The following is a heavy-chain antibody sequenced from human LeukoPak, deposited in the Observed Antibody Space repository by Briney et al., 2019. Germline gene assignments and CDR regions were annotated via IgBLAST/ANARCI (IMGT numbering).Heavy chain of an antibody. CDR1: GYTFTGYY. CDR3: ARDLPYCSSTSCYTSQALDYYYGMDV. CDR2: INPNSGGT. J-gene: IGHJ6*02. Sequence: GASVKVSCKASGYTFTGYYMHWVRQAPGQGLEWMGWINPNSGGTNYAQKFQGRVTMTRDTSISTAYMELSRLRSDDTAVYYCARDLPYCSSTSCYTSQALDYYYGMDVWGQGTTVTVSS. V-gene: IGHV1-2*02. D-gene: IGHD2-2*02.